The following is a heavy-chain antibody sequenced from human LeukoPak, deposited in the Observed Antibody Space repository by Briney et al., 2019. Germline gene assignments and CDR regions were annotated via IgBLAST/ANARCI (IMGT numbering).Heavy chain of an antibody. CDR2: IRYDGSNK. Sequence: PGGSLRLSCAASGFTFSSYGMHWVRQAPGKGLEWVAFIRYDGSNKYYADSVKGRFTISRDNSKNTLYLQMNSLRAEDTAVYYCAKGPAYCGGACYSGYFDYWGQGTLVTVSS. J-gene: IGHJ4*02. CDR1: GFTFSSYG. D-gene: IGHD2-21*02. CDR3: AKGPAYCGGACYSGYFDY. V-gene: IGHV3-30*02.